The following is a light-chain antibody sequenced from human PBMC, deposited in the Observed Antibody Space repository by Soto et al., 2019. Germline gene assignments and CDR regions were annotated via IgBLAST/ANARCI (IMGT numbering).Light chain of an antibody. CDR3: QHYVTWPLT. CDR2: DTS. V-gene: IGKV3-15*01. Sequence: EIVLTQSPATLSVSPGESATLXCRASQGIGDTLAWYQQKPGQTPRLLIYDTSIRATGVPARFSGSRSGAEFTLTISSLQSEDFAVYYCQHYVTWPLTFGGGTKVDIK. CDR1: QGIGDT. J-gene: IGKJ4*01.